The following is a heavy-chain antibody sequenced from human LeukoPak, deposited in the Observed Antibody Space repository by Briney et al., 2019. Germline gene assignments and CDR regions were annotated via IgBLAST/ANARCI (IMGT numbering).Heavy chain of an antibody. CDR1: GGSISTNTYY. CDR3: ARREDCSSTSCYDY. CDR2: MSYGGTT. J-gene: IGHJ4*02. V-gene: IGHV4-39*01. D-gene: IGHD2-2*01. Sequence: SETLSLTCTVSGGSISTNTYYWGWIRQPPGKGLEWIGSMSYGGTTYYNPSLKSRVTISVDTSKNQFSLKLSSVTAADTAVYYCARREDCSSTSCYDYWGQGTLVTVSS.